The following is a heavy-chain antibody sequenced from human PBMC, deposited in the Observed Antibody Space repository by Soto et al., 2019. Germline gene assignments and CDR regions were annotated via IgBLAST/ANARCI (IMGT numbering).Heavy chain of an antibody. CDR3: VRGGIAGHWFDP. CDR1: RAFINSGGFY. CDR2: IFHSGST. V-gene: IGHV4-31*03. J-gene: IGHJ5*02. Sequence: QVQLQESGPGLVKPTQTLSLTCSVSRAFINSGGFYYSWIRQPPGKGLEWLGYIFHSGSTLYNPSPWGXXTLSSDTSRTQLSLSLTSVTAADTAVYYCVRGGIAGHWFDPWGQGILVTVSS. D-gene: IGHD2-15*01.